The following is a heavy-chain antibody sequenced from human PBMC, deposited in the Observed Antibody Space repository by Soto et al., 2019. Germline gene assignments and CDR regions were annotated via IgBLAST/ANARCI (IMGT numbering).Heavy chain of an antibody. CDR1: GFTFSSYD. CDR2: ISGSGGST. CDR3: AKDYTVVPAAKLVRNWFDP. Sequence: EVQLLESGGGLVQPGGSLRLSCAASGFTFSSYDMSWVRQAPGKGLEWVSAISGSGGSTYYADSVKGRFTISRDNSKNTLYLQMNSLRAEDTAVYYCAKDYTVVPAAKLVRNWFDPWGQGTLVTVSS. J-gene: IGHJ5*02. V-gene: IGHV3-23*01. D-gene: IGHD2-2*01.